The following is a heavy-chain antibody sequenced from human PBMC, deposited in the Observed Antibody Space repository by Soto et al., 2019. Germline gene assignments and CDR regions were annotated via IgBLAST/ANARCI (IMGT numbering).Heavy chain of an antibody. D-gene: IGHD6-6*01. CDR2: ISTYNGNT. Sequence: QVQLVQSGAEVKKPGASVKVSCKASGYTFTTYGISWVRQAPGQGLEWMGRISTYNGNTKYAQKLQGRVTMTTDTSTSTAYMELRSLRSDDTAVYYCARDPQYSTSSQVFDSWGQGTVVTVSS. CDR1: GYTFTTYG. J-gene: IGHJ4*02. V-gene: IGHV1-18*01. CDR3: ARDPQYSTSSQVFDS.